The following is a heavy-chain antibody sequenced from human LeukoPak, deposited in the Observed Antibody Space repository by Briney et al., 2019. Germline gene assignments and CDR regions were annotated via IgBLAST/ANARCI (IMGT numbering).Heavy chain of an antibody. CDR2: INPSGRST. CDR3: ARNEDILTGYLI. D-gene: IGHD3-9*01. J-gene: IGHJ4*02. V-gene: IGHV1-46*01. Sequence: GASVKVSCKASGYTFTTYYMHWVRQAPGQGLEWMGIINPSGRSTSYAQKFQGRVTMTRDMSTSTVYMELSSLRSEDTAVYYCARNEDILTGYLIWGQGTLVTVSS. CDR1: GYTFTTYY.